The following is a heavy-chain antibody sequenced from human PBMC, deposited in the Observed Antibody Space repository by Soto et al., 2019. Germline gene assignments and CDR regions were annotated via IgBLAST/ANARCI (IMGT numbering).Heavy chain of an antibody. CDR2: MNPNSGDT. Sequence: QVQLVQSGAEVKKPGASVKVSCTFTTYDINWVRQAAGQGLEWMAWMNPNSGDTRYTQKLQGRVTMTRDTSKFTAYMELTNLTSDDTAVYYCARGPGSSDWRFSYYYMDVWDQGTTVTVSS. J-gene: IGHJ6*02. V-gene: IGHV1-8*01. D-gene: IGHD6-19*01. CDR1: FTTYD. CDR3: ARGPGSSDWRFSYYYMDV.